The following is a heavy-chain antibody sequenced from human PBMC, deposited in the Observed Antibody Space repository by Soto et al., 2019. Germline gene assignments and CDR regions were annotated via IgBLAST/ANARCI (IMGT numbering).Heavy chain of an antibody. CDR1: GGTFSSYA. Sequence: QVQLVQSGAEVKKPGSSVKVSCKASGGTFSSYAISWVRQAPGQGLEWMGGIIPIFGTANYAQKFQGRVTITADESMSTAYMELSSLRSEDTAVYYCAREGVDTAMVVNYYYYGMDVWGQGTTVTVSS. CDR3: AREGVDTAMVVNYYYYGMDV. V-gene: IGHV1-69*01. D-gene: IGHD5-18*01. CDR2: IIPIFGTA. J-gene: IGHJ6*02.